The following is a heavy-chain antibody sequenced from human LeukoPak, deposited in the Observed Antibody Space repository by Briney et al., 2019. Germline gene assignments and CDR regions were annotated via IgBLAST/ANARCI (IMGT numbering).Heavy chain of an antibody. Sequence: SETLSLTCTVSGGSISSYYWSWIRQPPGKGLEWIGYIYYSGSTNYNPSLKSRVTISVDTSKNQFSLKLSSVTAADTAVDYCAGELGTYFDYWGQGTLVTVSS. CDR1: GGSISSYY. D-gene: IGHD3/OR15-3a*01. V-gene: IGHV4-59*01. CDR2: IYYSGST. CDR3: AGELGTYFDY. J-gene: IGHJ4*02.